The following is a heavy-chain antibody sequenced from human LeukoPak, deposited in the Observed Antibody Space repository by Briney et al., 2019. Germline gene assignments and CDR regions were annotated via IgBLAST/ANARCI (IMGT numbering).Heavy chain of an antibody. CDR3: ARGEGGYENLQH. D-gene: IGHD3-16*01. CDR2: INPNSGGT. CDR1: GYTFTGYY. V-gene: IGHV1-2*02. J-gene: IGHJ1*01. Sequence: ASVKVSCKASGYTFTGYYMHWVRQALGQGLEWMGWINPNSGGTNYAQKFQGRVTMTRDTSISTAYMELSRLRSDDTAVYYCARGEGGYENLQHWGQGTLVTVSS.